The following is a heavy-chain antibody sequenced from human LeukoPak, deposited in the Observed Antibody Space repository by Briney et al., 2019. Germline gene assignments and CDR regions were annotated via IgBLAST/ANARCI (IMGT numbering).Heavy chain of an antibody. CDR1: GGAISSSSYY. Sequence: SETLSLTCTVSGGAISSSSYYWGWIRQPPGKGLEWSGSIYYSGSTYYNPSLKSRVTISVDTSKNQFSLKLSSVTAADTAVYYCAREVVVRVTMIVVVITTHNYFDYWGQGTLVTVSS. J-gene: IGHJ4*02. CDR2: IYYSGST. V-gene: IGHV4-39*07. D-gene: IGHD3-22*01. CDR3: AREVVVRVTMIVVVITTHNYFDY.